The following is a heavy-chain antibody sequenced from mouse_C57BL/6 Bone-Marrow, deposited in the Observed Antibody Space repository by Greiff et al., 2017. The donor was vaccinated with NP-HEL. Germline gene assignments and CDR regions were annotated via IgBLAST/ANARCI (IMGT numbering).Heavy chain of an antibody. D-gene: IGHD2-4*01. CDR3: AREEPYDYGNYYAMDY. CDR2: IYPRSGNT. V-gene: IGHV1-81*01. Sequence: VKLVESGAELARPGASVKLSCKASGYTFTSYGISWVKQRTGQGLEWIGEIYPRSGNTYYNEKFKGKATLTADKSSNTAYMELRSLTSEDSAVYFCAREEPYDYGNYYAMDYWGQGTSVTVSS. CDR1: GYTFTSYG. J-gene: IGHJ4*01.